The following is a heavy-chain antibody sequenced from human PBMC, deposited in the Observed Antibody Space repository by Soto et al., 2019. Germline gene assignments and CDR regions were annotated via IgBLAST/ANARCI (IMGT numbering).Heavy chain of an antibody. CDR3: ARRKGDYYDSSGYHYYFDY. Sequence: ASVKVSCKAAGYTFTDYYVHWVRQAPGQGLEWMGWINPNSGGTKSAQKFQGRVTMTRDTSISTAYMELSRLRSDDTAVYYCARRKGDYYDSSGYHYYFDYWGQGTLVTVSS. J-gene: IGHJ4*02. V-gene: IGHV1-2*02. CDR2: INPNSGGT. D-gene: IGHD3-22*01. CDR1: GYTFTDYY.